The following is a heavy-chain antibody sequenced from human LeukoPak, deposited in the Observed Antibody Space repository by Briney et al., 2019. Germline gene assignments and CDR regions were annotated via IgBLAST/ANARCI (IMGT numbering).Heavy chain of an antibody. D-gene: IGHD1-26*01. J-gene: IGHJ1*01. Sequence: ASVKVSCKASGYTFTSYGISWVRQAPGQGLEWMGWISAYNGNTNCAQKLQGRVTMTTDTSTSTAYMELRSLRSDDTAVYYCARGGVHNPVYSGSYLPSAEVGLEYFQHWGQGTLVTVSS. CDR3: ARGGVHNPVYSGSYLPSAEVGLEYFQH. CDR1: GYTFTSYG. V-gene: IGHV1-18*01. CDR2: ISAYNGNT.